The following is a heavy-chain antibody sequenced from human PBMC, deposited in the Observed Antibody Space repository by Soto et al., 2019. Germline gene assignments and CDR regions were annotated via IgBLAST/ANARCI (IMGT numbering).Heavy chain of an antibody. V-gene: IGHV4-59*01. CDR2: IYYSGST. D-gene: IGHD6-19*01. Sequence: SETLSLTCTVSGGSISSYYWSWIRQPPGKGLEWIGYIYYSGSTNYNPSLKSRVTISVDTSKNQFSLKLSSVTAADTAVYYCARTPYSSGWPRFDYWGQGALVTVSS. J-gene: IGHJ4*02. CDR1: GGSISSYY. CDR3: ARTPYSSGWPRFDY.